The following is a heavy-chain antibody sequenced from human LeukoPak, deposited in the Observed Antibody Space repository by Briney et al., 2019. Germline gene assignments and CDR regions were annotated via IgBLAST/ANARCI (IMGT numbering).Heavy chain of an antibody. D-gene: IGHD6-19*01. CDR1: GFTFSNYA. V-gene: IGHV3-30-3*01. CDR2: ISYDGSSK. CDR3: ARPSRPKTNGWYYFFGMDV. J-gene: IGHJ6*02. Sequence: GGSLRLSCAASGFTFSNYAILWVRQAPGKGLEWVAVISYDGSSKNFADSVKGRFTISRDNSKNTLYLQMNSLRVEDTAVYYCARPSRPKTNGWYYFFGMDVWGQGTTVTVSS.